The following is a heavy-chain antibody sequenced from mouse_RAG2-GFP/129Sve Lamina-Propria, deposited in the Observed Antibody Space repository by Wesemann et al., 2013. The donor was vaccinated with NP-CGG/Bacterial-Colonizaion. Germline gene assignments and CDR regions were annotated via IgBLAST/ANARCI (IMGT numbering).Heavy chain of an antibody. D-gene: IGHD1-1*01. CDR1: GIDFSRYW. V-gene: IGHV4-1*01. J-gene: IGHJ3*01. CDR3: ARTGYYGLFAY. CDR2: INPDSSTI. Sequence: EVKLLQSGGGLVQPGGSLKLSCAASGIDFSRYWMSWVRRAPGKGLEWIGEINPDSSTINYAPSLKXKFIISRDNAKNTLYLQMSKVRSEDTALYYCARTGYYGLFAYWGQGTLVTVSA.